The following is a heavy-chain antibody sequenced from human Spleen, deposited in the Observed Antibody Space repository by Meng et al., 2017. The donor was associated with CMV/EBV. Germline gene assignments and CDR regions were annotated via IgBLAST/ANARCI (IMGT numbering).Heavy chain of an antibody. J-gene: IGHJ4*02. CDR1: GFSFSTYA. CDR2: IRYDGNTQ. Sequence: GESLKISCAASGFSFSTYAMHWVRQAPGKGLEWVAFIRYDGNTQYYADSVRGRFTISRDNSKNTLYLQMDSLRPTDTAVYYCAKERAHYGDFWGQGTLVTVSS. V-gene: IGHV3-30*02. CDR3: AKERAHYGDF.